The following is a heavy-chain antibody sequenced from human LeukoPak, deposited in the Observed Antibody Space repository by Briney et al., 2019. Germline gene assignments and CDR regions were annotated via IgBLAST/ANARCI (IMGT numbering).Heavy chain of an antibody. Sequence: GGSLRLSCAASGFTLSSYWMSWVRQAPGKGLEWVANIKQDGSEKNYVDSVKGRFTISRDNLENSLYLQMNSLRAEDTAIYYCARDADCSGGSCYVYWGQGTLVTASS. CDR1: GFTLSSYW. CDR2: IKQDGSEK. CDR3: ARDADCSGGSCYVY. V-gene: IGHV3-7*01. D-gene: IGHD2-15*01. J-gene: IGHJ4*02.